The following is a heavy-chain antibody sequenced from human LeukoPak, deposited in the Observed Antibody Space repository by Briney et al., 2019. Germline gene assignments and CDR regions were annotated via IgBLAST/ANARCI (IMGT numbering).Heavy chain of an antibody. V-gene: IGHV3-30-3*01. J-gene: IGHJ3*02. CDR2: ISYEGSSK. CDR1: GFTFSSYA. CDR3: AREISTSSSWYGDDAFDI. Sequence: GGSLRLSCTASGFTFSSYAIRWVRQAPGKGLEWVTLISYEGSSKYYADSVRGRFIISRDNSKNTLFLQMNSLRTEDTAVYYCAREISTSSSWYGDDAFDIWGQGTIVTVSS. D-gene: IGHD6-13*01.